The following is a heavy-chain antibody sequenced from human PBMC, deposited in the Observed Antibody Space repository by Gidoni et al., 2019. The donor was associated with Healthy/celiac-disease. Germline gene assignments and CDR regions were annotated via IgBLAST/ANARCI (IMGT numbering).Heavy chain of an antibody. J-gene: IGHJ6*03. V-gene: IGHV3-66*01. CDR1: GFTVSSNY. Sequence: EVQLVESGGGLVQPGGSLRLSCAASGFTVSSNYMSWVRQAPGKGLEWVSVIYSGGSTYYADSVKGRFTISRDNSKNTLYLQMNSLRAEDTAVYYCARFPGYSSSWSTYYMDVWGKGTTVTVSS. CDR3: ARFPGYSSSWSTYYMDV. D-gene: IGHD6-13*01. CDR2: IYSGGST.